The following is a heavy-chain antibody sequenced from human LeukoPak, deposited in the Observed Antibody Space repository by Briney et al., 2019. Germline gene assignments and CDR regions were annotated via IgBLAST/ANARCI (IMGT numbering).Heavy chain of an antibody. D-gene: IGHD6-13*01. J-gene: IGHJ4*02. CDR1: GFTFSDYY. V-gene: IGHV3-11*06. CDR3: ARDGYSSSWYWFDY. Sequence: GGSLRLSCAASGFTFSDYYMSCSSYTNYADSVKGRFTISRDNAKNSLYLQMNSLRAEDTAVYYCARDGYSSSWYWFDYWGQGTLVTVSS. CDR2: CSSYT.